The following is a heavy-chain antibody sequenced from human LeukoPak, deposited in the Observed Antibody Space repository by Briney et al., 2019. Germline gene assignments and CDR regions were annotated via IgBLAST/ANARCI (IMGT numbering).Heavy chain of an antibody. CDR3: ARDRVGQQLVGRNYYYYYMDV. CDR2: IYHSGIT. Sequence: SETLSLTCAVSGDSISSNTWWSWARQPPGTGLEWIGEIYHSGITNYNPSLKSRVTISVDTSKNQFSLKLSSVTAADTAVYYCARDRVGQQLVGRNYYYYYMDVWGKGTTVTISS. CDR1: GDSISSNTW. D-gene: IGHD6-13*01. J-gene: IGHJ6*03. V-gene: IGHV4-4*02.